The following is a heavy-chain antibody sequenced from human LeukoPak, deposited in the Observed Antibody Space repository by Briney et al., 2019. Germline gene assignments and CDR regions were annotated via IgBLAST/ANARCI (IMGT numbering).Heavy chain of an antibody. V-gene: IGHV4-59*01. CDR1: GGSITGSY. Sequence: PSETLSLTCSVSGGSITGSYWSWLRQPPGKGLEYIGYLYYSGSTNYNPSLKSRVTISVDTSKNQFSLKLTSVTAADTAVYYWATAGPISGRHNYFDSWGQGTLVTVSS. J-gene: IGHJ4*02. D-gene: IGHD3-10*01. CDR2: LYYSGST. CDR3: ATAGPISGRHNYFDS.